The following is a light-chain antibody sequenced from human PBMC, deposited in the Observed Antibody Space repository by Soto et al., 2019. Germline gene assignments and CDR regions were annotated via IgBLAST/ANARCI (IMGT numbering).Light chain of an antibody. CDR1: SSNIGAGYD. Sequence: QSVLTQPPSVSGAPGQRVTISCTGSSSNIGAGYDVHWYRQLPGAAPKVLIYGDNNRPSGVPGRFSGSKSGTSASLAITGLQSEDEADYYCQSYDTSLSGLVVFGGGTKLTVL. V-gene: IGLV1-40*01. CDR3: QSYDTSLSGLVV. CDR2: GDN. J-gene: IGLJ2*01.